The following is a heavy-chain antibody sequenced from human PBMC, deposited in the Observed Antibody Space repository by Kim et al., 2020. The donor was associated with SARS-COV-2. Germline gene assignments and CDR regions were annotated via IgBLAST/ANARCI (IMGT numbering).Heavy chain of an antibody. Sequence: RSTFYADAVKGRFTISRDHSKNPLALQMNGLRADDTAVYYCAKNSGIYFWGQGVLVTVSS. D-gene: IGHD1-26*01. V-gene: IGHV3-23*05. CDR2: RST. CDR3: AKNSGIYF. J-gene: IGHJ4*02.